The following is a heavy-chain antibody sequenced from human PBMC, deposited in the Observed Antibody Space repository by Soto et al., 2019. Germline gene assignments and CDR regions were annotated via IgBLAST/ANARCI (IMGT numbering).Heavy chain of an antibody. Sequence: EVQLVQSGAEVKKPGESLKISCKGSGYSFTSYWIGWVRQMPGKGLEWMWIIYPGDSDTRYSPSFQGQVTISADKSISTAYLQWSSLKASDTAMYYCARQRLEPNYYYGMDVWGQGTTVTVSS. CDR1: GYSFTSYW. V-gene: IGHV5-51*01. CDR3: ARQRLEPNYYYGMDV. CDR2: IYPGDSDT. D-gene: IGHD1-1*01. J-gene: IGHJ6*02.